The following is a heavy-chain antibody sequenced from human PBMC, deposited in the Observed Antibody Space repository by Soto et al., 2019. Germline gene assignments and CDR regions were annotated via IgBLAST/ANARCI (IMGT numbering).Heavy chain of an antibody. V-gene: IGHV4-4*02. D-gene: IGHD6-19*01. CDR3: ARGIAVAGTDGYYYYMDV. CDR2: IYHSGST. J-gene: IGHJ6*03. CDR1: SGSISSSNW. Sequence: SETLSLTCAVSSGSISSSNWWSWVRQPPGKGLEWIGEIYHSGSTNYNPSLKSRVTISVEKSKNQFSLKLSSVTAADTAVYYCARGIAVAGTDGYYYYMDVWGKGTTVTVSS.